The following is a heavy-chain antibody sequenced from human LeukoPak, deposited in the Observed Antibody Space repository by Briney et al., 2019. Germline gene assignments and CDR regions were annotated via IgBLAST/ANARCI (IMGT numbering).Heavy chain of an antibody. J-gene: IGHJ3*02. CDR2: INHSGST. V-gene: IGHV4-34*01. D-gene: IGHD3-16*01. CDR1: GGSFSGYY. CDR3: ARRPLRGAFDI. Sequence: SETLSLTCAVYGGSFSGYYWSWIRQPPGKGLEWIGEINHSGSTNYNPSLKSRVTISVDTSKNQFSLKLSSVTAADMAVYYCARRPLRGAFDIWGQGTMVTVSS.